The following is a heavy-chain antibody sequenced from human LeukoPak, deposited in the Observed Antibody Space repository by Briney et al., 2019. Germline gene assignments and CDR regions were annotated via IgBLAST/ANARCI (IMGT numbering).Heavy chain of an antibody. V-gene: IGHV3-66*02. J-gene: IGHJ3*02. D-gene: IGHD6-13*01. Sequence: PGGSLRLSCAASGFTFSSYWMHWVRQAPGKGLVWVSVIYSGGSTYYADSVKGRFTISRDNSKNTLYLQMNSLRAEDTAVYYCARDRASGYSSRLDAFDIWGQGTMVTVSS. CDR2: IYSGGST. CDR3: ARDRASGYSSRLDAFDI. CDR1: GFTFSSYW.